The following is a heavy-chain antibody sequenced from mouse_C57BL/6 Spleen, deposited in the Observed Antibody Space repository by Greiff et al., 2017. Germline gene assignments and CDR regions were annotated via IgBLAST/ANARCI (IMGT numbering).Heavy chain of an antibody. V-gene: IGHV1-26*01. D-gene: IGHD3-2*02. CDR3: ARGDSSGTGYFDY. CDR1: GYTFTDYY. J-gene: IGHJ2*01. CDR2: INPNNGGT. Sequence: EVQLQQSGPELVKPGASVKISCKASGYTFTDYYMNWVKQSHGKSLEWIGDINPNNGGTSYNQKFKGKATLTVDKSSSTAYMEIRSLTSEDSAVYYCARGDSSGTGYFDYWGQGTTLTVSS.